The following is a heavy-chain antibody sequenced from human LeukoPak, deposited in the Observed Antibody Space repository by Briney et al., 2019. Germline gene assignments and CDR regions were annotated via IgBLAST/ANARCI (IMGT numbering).Heavy chain of an antibody. Sequence: PGGSLRLSCAASGFTFSSYEMNWVRQVPGKGLESVSYMSRSGNIIYYADSVKGRFTISRDNAKNSLYLQMNSLRAEDTVVYYCASSDRDGYNYFNGYFDYWGQGTLVTVSS. J-gene: IGHJ4*02. CDR1: GFTFSSYE. CDR2: MSRSGNII. CDR3: ASSDRDGYNYFNGYFDY. V-gene: IGHV3-48*03. D-gene: IGHD5-24*01.